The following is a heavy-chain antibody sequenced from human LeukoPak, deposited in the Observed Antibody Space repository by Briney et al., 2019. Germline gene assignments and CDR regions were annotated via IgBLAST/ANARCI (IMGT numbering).Heavy chain of an antibody. V-gene: IGHV4-31*03. CDR2: IYYTGST. CDR1: GGSISSGGHY. J-gene: IGHJ4*02. CDR3: ARDRPVYYDSSGYYLV. D-gene: IGHD3-22*01. Sequence: SETLSLTCTVSGGSISSGGHYWSWIRQHPGKGLEWIGYIYYTGSTYYNPSLKSRVTMSVDTSKNQFSLKLTSVTAADTTMFYCARDRPVYYDSSGYYLVWGQGTLVTVSS.